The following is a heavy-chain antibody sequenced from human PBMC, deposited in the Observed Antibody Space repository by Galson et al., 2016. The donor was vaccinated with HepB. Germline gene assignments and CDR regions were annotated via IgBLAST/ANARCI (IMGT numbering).Heavy chain of an antibody. CDR2: ITASGGHT. CDR1: GFTFSSNA. D-gene: IGHD3-3*01. Sequence: SLRLSCAASGFTFSSNAMSWVRQTPDKGLEWVSGITASGGHTYYADSVKGRFTISRDNAKNTLFPQMNSLTTEETALSYCATRPGGGDFRNGRPGGIDYWGQGTLVTVSS. CDR3: ATRPGGGDFRNGRPGGIDY. J-gene: IGHJ4*02. V-gene: IGHV3-23*01.